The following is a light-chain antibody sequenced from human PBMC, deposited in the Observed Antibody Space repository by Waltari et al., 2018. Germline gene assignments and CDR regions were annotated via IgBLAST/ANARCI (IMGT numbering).Light chain of an antibody. J-gene: IGLJ2*01. CDR2: EGS. CDR1: SSDVGSYNL. V-gene: IGLV2-23*03. Sequence: QSALTQPASVSGSPGQSITISCTGTSSDVGSYNLVSWYQQHPGKAPKRMIYEGSKRPSGVSNGFSGSKAGNTASLTISGLQAEDEADYYCCSYAGSSTFHVVFGGGTKLTVL. CDR3: CSYAGSSTFHVV.